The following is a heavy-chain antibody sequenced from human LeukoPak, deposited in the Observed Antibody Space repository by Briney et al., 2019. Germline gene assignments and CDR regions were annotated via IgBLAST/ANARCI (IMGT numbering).Heavy chain of an antibody. D-gene: IGHD5-18*01. CDR3: ATDNIQLWLGRGWFDP. J-gene: IGHJ5*02. CDR1: GYTLTELS. V-gene: IGHV1-24*01. CDR2: FDPEDGET. Sequence: ASEKVSCKVSGYTLTELSMHWVRQAPGKGLEWMGGFDPEDGETIYAQKFQGRVTMTEDTSTDTAYMELSSLRSEDTAVYYCATDNIQLWLGRGWFDPWGQGTLVTVSS.